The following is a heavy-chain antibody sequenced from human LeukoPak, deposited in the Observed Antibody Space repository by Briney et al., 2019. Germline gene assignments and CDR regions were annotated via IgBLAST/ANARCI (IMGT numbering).Heavy chain of an antibody. V-gene: IGHV1-69*13. CDR2: IIPIFGTA. CDR3: ARERGRQLGVDP. D-gene: IGHD3-10*01. CDR1: GGTFSSYA. J-gene: IGHJ5*02. Sequence: VASVKVSCKASGGTFSSYAISWVRQAPGQGLECMGGIIPIFGTANYAQKFQGRVTITGDESTSTAYMELSSLGSEDTAVYYCARERGRQLGVDPWGQGTLVTVSS.